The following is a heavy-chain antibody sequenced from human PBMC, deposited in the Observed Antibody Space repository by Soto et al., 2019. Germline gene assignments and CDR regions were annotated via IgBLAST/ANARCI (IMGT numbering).Heavy chain of an antibody. CDR2: IRSKANSYAT. CDR3: TRQGGAYCGGDCYQDY. V-gene: IGHV3-73*01. J-gene: IGHJ4*02. CDR1: GFTFSGSA. Sequence: EVQLVESGGGLVQPGGSLKLSCAASGFTFSGSAMHRVRQASGKGLEWVGRIRSKANSYATAYAASVKGRFTISRDDSKNTAYLQMNSLKTEDTAVYYCTRQGGAYCGGDCYQDYWGQGTLVTVSS. D-gene: IGHD2-21*02.